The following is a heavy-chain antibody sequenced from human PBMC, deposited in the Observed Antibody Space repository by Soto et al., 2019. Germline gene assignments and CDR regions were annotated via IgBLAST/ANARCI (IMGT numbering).Heavy chain of an antibody. CDR1: GGSINGYY. J-gene: IGHJ5*02. V-gene: IGHV4-59*01. CDR3: TREVATQNNWFDP. Sequence: PSETLSLTCTVSGGSINGYYWTWIRQTPGKGLEWIGNIYFSGSTKYNPSLQSRVTISVDTSKKQFSLRLTSVTPADTAVYFCTREVATQNNWFDPWGKGTLVTVSS. CDR2: IYFSGST.